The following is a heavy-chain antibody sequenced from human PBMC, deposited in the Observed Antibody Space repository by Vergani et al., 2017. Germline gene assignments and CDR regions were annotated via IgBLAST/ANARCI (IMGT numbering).Heavy chain of an antibody. Sequence: QVQLQESGPGLVKPSQTLSLTCTVSGGSISSGSYYWSWIRQPAGKGLEWIGRIYTSGSTNYNPSLKSRVTISVDTSKNQFSLKLSSVTAADTAVYYCARERWLQFVDYWGQGTLVTVSS. CDR2: IYTSGST. J-gene: IGHJ4*02. V-gene: IGHV4-61*02. CDR1: GGSISSGSYY. CDR3: ARERWLQFVDY. D-gene: IGHD5-24*01.